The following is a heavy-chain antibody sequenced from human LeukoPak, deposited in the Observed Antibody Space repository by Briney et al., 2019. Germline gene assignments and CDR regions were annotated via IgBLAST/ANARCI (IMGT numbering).Heavy chain of an antibody. CDR3: ARGDTLLTSFDY. D-gene: IGHD2-2*01. Sequence: SETLSLTCTVSGGSISSGSYYWSWIRQPAGKGLEWIGRIYTTGSTNYNPSLKSRLTMSMDTSKNQFSLQLTSVTAADTAMYYCARGDTLLTSFDYWGQGTLVTVSS. CDR2: IYTTGST. CDR1: GGSISSGSYY. J-gene: IGHJ4*02. V-gene: IGHV4-61*02.